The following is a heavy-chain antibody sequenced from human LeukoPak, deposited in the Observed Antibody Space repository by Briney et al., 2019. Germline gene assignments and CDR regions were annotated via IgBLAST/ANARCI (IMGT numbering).Heavy chain of an antibody. V-gene: IGHV3-49*04. CDR1: GFTFCDYA. D-gene: IGHD1-26*01. CDR3: TRVGATVPPFDY. J-gene: IGHJ4*02. Sequence: GGSLRLSCTASGFTFCDYAMSWVRQAPGKGLEWVGFIRSKAYGGTTEYAASVKGRFTISRDDSKSIAYLQMNSLKTEDTAVYYCTRVGATVPPFDYWGQGTLVTVSS. CDR2: IRSKAYGGTT.